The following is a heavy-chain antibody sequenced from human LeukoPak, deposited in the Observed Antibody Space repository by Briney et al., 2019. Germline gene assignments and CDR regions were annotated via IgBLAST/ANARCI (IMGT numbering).Heavy chain of an antibody. CDR1: GFTFSNAW. V-gene: IGHV3-15*01. D-gene: IGHD1-26*01. Sequence: GGSLRLSCAASGFTFSNAWMSWVRQAPGKGLEXXXRIKSKTDGGTTDYAAPVQGRFTISRDDSKNTLYLQMNSLKTEDTAVYYCTTDCVGATDLDYWGQGTLVTVSS. J-gene: IGHJ4*02. CDR3: TTDCVGATDLDY. CDR2: IKSKTDGGTT.